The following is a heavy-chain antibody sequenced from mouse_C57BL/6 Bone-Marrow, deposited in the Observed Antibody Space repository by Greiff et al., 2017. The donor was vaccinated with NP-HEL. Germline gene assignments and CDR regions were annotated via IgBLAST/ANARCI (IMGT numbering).Heavy chain of an antibody. CDR3: ARDRLNYFDY. CDR1: GFTFSDYY. V-gene: IGHV5-16*01. Sequence: EVNVVESEGGLVQPGSSMKLSCTASGFTFSDYYMAWVRQVPEKGLEWVANINYDGSSTYYLDSLKSRFIISRDNAKNILYLQMSSLKSEDTATDYCARDRLNYFDYWGQGTTLTVSS. CDR2: INYDGSST. J-gene: IGHJ2*01.